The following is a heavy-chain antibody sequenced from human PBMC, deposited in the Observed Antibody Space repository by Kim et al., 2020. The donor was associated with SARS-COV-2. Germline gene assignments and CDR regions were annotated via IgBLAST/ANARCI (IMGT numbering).Heavy chain of an antibody. CDR2: VNTDGSDT. J-gene: IGHJ4*02. Sequence: GGSLRLSCEASGFTFSGFWMDWVRQAPGKGLLWVSRVNTDGSDTAYADSVKGRFTVSRDNTKHTLYLQMNRLRADDTAVYYCTRAKIGTNTFDSWGQGIL. V-gene: IGHV3-74*03. CDR1: GFTFSGFW. CDR3: TRAKIGTNTFDS. D-gene: IGHD1-7*01.